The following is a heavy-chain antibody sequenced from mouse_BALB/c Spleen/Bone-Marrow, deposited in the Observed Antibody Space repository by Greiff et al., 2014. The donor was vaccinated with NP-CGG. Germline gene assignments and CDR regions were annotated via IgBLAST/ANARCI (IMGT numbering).Heavy chain of an antibody. CDR1: GYTFTSYW. J-gene: IGHJ4*01. V-gene: IGHV1-7*01. CDR3: ARPRGYRAYYAMDY. Sequence: QVQLQQSGAELAKPGASVKMSCKASGYTFTSYWMHWVKQRPGQGLEWIGYINPSTGYTEYNQKFKDKATLTADKSSSTAYMQLSSLTSEDSAVYDCARPRGYRAYYAMDYWGQGTSVTVSS. D-gene: IGHD3-1*01. CDR2: INPSTGYT.